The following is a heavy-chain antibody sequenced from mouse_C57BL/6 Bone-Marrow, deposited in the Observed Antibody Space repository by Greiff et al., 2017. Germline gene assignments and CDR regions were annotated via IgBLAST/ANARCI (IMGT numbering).Heavy chain of an antibody. CDR2: IYPRSGNT. D-gene: IGHD5-1*01. J-gene: IGHJ3*01. Sequence: QVQLQQSGAELARPGASVKLSCKASGYTFTSYGISWVKQRTGQGLEWIGEIYPRSGNTYYNEKFKGKATLTAATSSSTAYMELRSLTSGDSAVYSCAKGGTYAAGFAYWGQGTLVTVSA. V-gene: IGHV1-81*01. CDR1: GYTFTSYG. CDR3: AKGGTYAAGFAY.